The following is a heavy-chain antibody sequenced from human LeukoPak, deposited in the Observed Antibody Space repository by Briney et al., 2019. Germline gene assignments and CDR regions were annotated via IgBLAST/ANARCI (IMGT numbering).Heavy chain of an antibody. CDR2: IYSSGST. D-gene: IGHD3-10*01. J-gene: IGHJ6*02. CDR3: ARLSKYGSGTYYPDV. V-gene: IGHV4-59*08. CDR1: GGSIRGYF. Sequence: SETLSLTCTVSGGSIRGYFWSWIRQPPGKGLEWIGHIYSSGSTTYTPSLQGRVTISLDTSKNQFSLTPSSVTAADTAVYYCARLSKYGSGTYYPDVWGQGTTVTVSS.